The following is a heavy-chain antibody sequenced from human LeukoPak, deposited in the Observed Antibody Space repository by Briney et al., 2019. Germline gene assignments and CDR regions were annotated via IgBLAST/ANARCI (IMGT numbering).Heavy chain of an antibody. CDR1: GGSISSSSYY. J-gene: IGHJ4*02. CDR2: IYYSGST. V-gene: IGHV4-39*01. D-gene: IGHD3-3*01. CDR3: ARLPYYDFWSGYYQDY. Sequence: SETLSLTCTVSGGSISSSSYYWGWIRQPPGKGLEWIGSIYYSGSTYYNPSLKSRVTISVDTSKNQFSLKLSSVTAADTAVYYCARLPYYDFWSGYYQDYWGQGTLVTVSS.